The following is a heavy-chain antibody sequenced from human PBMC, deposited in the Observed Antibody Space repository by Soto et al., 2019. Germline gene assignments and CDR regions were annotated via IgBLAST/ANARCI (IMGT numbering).Heavy chain of an antibody. J-gene: IGHJ5*02. V-gene: IGHV1-69*13. D-gene: IGHD1-1*01. CDR2: IIPIFGTA. Sequence: SVKVSCKASGGTFSSYAISWVRQAPGQGLEWMGGIIPIFGTANYAQKFQGRVTITADESTSTAYMELSSLSSVNTADTAVYYCARMRFGTVPHWFDPWGQGTLVTVSS. CDR3: ARMRFGTVPHWFDP. CDR1: GGTFSSYA.